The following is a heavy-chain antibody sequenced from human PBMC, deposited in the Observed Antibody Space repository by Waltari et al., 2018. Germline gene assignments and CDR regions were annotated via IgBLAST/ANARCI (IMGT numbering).Heavy chain of an antibody. Sequence: EVQLVESGGGIVQPGGSLRLSCAASGFTFSSYWMHWVRQASGKGLVGVSRANSDGSSTSYADSVKGRFTISRDNSKSTVYLQMNSLRAEDTAVYYCARINRLRNWYFDLWGRGTLVTVSS. CDR1: GFTFSSYW. J-gene: IGHJ2*01. CDR3: ARINRLRNWYFDL. CDR2: ANSDGSST. D-gene: IGHD2-21*01. V-gene: IGHV3-74*01.